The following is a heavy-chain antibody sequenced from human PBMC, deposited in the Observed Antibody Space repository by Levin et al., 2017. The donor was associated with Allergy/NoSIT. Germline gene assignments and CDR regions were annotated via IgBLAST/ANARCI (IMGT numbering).Heavy chain of an antibody. CDR1: GFSFNNYA. Sequence: PGGSLRLSCAASGFSFNNYAMSWVRQAPGKGLEWVSTISDIGYSIYYADSMKGRLTTTRDNAKTTLELQMNRVRAEDTAVYYCATTTEVRTFDIWGQGTMVTVSS. CDR3: ATTTEVRTFDI. CDR2: ISDIGYSI. J-gene: IGHJ3*02. D-gene: IGHD1-1*01. V-gene: IGHV3-23*01.